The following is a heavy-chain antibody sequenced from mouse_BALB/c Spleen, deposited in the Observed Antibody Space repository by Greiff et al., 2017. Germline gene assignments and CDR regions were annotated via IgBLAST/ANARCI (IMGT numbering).Heavy chain of an antibody. J-gene: IGHJ4*01. CDR3: ARWGGNYIYAMDY. CDR1: GYTFTNYW. V-gene: IGHV1-63*02. CDR2: IYPGGGYT. D-gene: IGHD2-1*01. Sequence: QVQLQQSGAELVRPGTSVKISCKASGYTFTNYWLGWVKQRPGHGLEWIGDIYPGGGYTNYNEKFKGKATLTADTSSSTAYMQLSSLTSEDAAVYVCARWGGNYIYAMDYWGQGTSVTVSS.